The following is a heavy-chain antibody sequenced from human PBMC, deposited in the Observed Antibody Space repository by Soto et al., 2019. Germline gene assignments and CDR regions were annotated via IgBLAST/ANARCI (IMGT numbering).Heavy chain of an antibody. CDR3: ARVRNYYDSSGYYYGAEYFQH. J-gene: IGHJ1*01. V-gene: IGHV1-3*01. CDR1: GYTFTSYA. Sequence: ASVKVSCKTSGYTFTSYAMHWVRQAPGQRLEWMGWINAGNGNTKYSQKFQGRVTITTDTSASTAYMELSSLRSEDTAVYYCARVRNYYDSSGYYYGAEYFQHWGQGTLVTVSS. CDR2: INAGNGNT. D-gene: IGHD3-22*01.